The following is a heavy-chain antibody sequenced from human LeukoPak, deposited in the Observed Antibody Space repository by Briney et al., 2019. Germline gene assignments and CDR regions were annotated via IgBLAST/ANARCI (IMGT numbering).Heavy chain of an antibody. Sequence: PGGSLRLSCAASGFIFSSYSMNWVRQAPGKGLEWVSYMRSSDNTIYYADSVRGRSTISRDNAKNSLYLQMNSLRDEDTAVYYCARDSNWGFDYWGQGTLVTVSS. CDR2: MRSSDNTI. CDR3: ARDSNWGFDY. V-gene: IGHV3-48*02. CDR1: GFIFSSYS. J-gene: IGHJ4*02. D-gene: IGHD7-27*01.